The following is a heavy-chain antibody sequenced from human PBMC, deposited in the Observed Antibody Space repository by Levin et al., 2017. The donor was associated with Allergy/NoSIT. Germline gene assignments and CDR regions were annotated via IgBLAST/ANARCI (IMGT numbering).Heavy chain of an antibody. Sequence: GGSLRLSCAASGFTFSSYAMSWVRQAPGKGLEWVSAISGSGGSTYYADSVKGRFTISRDNSKNTLYLQMNSLRVEDTDVYYCAKDRGYNGYYYGMDVWGQGTTVTVSS. V-gene: IGHV3-23*01. CDR2: ISGSGGST. J-gene: IGHJ6*02. D-gene: IGHD3-10*01. CDR3: AKDRGYNGYYYGMDV. CDR1: GFTFSSYA.